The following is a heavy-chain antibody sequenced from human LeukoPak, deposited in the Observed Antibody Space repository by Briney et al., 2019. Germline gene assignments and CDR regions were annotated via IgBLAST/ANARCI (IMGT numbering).Heavy chain of an antibody. CDR2: MWYDGSYK. V-gene: IGHV3-33*06. J-gene: IGHJ4*02. D-gene: IGHD6-13*01. CDR3: AKVVQYTASTGTGLDY. Sequence: PGGSLRLSCAASGFTFINYGMHWVRQAPGKGLGWVAVMWYDGSYKYYADSVKGRFTISRDNSKNTLYLQMNSLRAEDTAIYYCAKVVQYTASTGTGLDYWGQGTLVTVSS. CDR1: GFTFINYG.